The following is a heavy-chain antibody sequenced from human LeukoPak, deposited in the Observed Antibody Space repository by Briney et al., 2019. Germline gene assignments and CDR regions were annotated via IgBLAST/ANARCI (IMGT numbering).Heavy chain of an antibody. CDR2: IDSSGSHI. V-gene: IGHV3-48*03. J-gene: IGHJ4*02. CDR1: GFTFSSYE. CDR3: ARRHYDILTGYRDFDY. D-gene: IGHD3-9*01. Sequence: QPGGSLRLSCAASGFTFSSYEMNWVRQAPGKGLEWVSYIDSSGSHIYYADSVKGRFAISRDNAQNSLYLLMNSLRAEDTAVYYCARRHYDILTGYRDFDYWGQGTLVTVSS.